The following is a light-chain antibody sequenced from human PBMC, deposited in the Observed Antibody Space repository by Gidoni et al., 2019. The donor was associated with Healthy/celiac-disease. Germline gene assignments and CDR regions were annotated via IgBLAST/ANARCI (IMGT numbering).Light chain of an antibody. CDR2: EVS. Sequence: QSALTQPASVSGSPVQSITISCTGTSSDVGGYNDVSWYQQHPGKAPKLMIYEVSNRPSGVSNRFSGSKSGNTASLTISGLQAEDEADYYCSSYTSSSSDVFGTGTKVTVL. CDR3: SSYTSSSSDV. CDR1: SSDVGGYND. J-gene: IGLJ1*01. V-gene: IGLV2-14*01.